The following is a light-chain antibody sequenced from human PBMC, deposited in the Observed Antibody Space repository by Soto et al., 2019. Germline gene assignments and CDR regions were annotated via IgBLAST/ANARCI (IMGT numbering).Light chain of an antibody. CDR2: TAS. V-gene: IGKV1-39*01. CDR3: QQGDSTPLT. J-gene: IGKJ4*01. Sequence: DIQMTQSPSSLSASVGDRVTITCRASQSITNYLNWYQQKPGKAPNLLIYTASRLQSGVPSRFSGSGSGTDFTLTISSLQPEDVATYYCQQGDSTPLTFGGGTKVEIK. CDR1: QSITNY.